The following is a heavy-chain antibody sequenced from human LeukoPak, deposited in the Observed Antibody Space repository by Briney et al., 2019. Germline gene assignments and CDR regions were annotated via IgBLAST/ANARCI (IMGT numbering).Heavy chain of an antibody. D-gene: IGHD1-7*01. V-gene: IGHV4-4*07. CDR3: ARLITGTTTAFDI. Sequence: SETLSLTCAVSGYSISSGYYWTWIRQPAGKGLEWIGRVYTSGSTHYNPSLKTRLTMSVDTSKNQFSLKLSSVTAADTAVYYCARLITGTTTAFDIWSQGTMVTVSS. CDR1: GYSISSGYY. J-gene: IGHJ3*02. CDR2: VYTSGST.